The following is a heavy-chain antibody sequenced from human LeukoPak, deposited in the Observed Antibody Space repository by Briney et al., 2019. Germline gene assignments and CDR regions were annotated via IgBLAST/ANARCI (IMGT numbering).Heavy chain of an antibody. J-gene: IGHJ5*02. CDR1: GFSLTTSGVR. Sequence: ESGPALVKPTQTLTLTCTFSGFSLTTSGVRVSWIRQPPGKALERLARIDWDDDKFYSTSLKTRLTISKDTSKNQVVLTMTNMDPVDTATYYCARMDSSGASTWLDPWGQGTLVTVSS. V-gene: IGHV2-70*04. CDR2: IDWDDDK. CDR3: ARMDSSGASTWLDP. D-gene: IGHD1-26*01.